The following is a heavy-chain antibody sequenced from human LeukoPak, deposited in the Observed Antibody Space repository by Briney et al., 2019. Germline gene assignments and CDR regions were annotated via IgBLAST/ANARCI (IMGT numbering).Heavy chain of an antibody. CDR1: GGSTSSGVDY. J-gene: IGHJ4*02. D-gene: IGHD2-2*01. V-gene: IGHV4-31*03. CDR3: ARAEGDIVVVPAPRFFDY. CDR2: IYYNGNT. Sequence: PSETLSLTCIVSGGSTSSGVDYWGWIRQHPEKGLEWIGYIYYNGNTYYNPSLRSRATISVDTSKTQFSLKLSSVTAADTAVYYCARAEGDIVVVPAPRFFDYWGQGTLVTVSS.